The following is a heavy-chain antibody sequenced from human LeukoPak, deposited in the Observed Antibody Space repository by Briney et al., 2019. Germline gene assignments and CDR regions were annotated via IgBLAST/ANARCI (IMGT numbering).Heavy chain of an antibody. CDR1: GFTVSSNY. Sequence: GGSLRLSCAASGFTVSSNYMSWVRQAPGKGLEWVSVIYSGGSRYYADSVKGRFTISRDNLKNTLYLQMNSLRAEDTAVYYCAGSSGLYYFDYWGQGTLVTVSS. J-gene: IGHJ4*02. V-gene: IGHV3-53*01. CDR3: AGSSGLYYFDY. D-gene: IGHD3-3*01. CDR2: IYSGGSR.